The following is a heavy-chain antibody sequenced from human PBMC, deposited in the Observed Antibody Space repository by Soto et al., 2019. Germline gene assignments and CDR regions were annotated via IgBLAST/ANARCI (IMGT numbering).Heavy chain of an antibody. CDR3: ARDELQEPFDY. CDR1: GFTFSSYA. CDR2: ISYDGSNK. J-gene: IGHJ4*02. V-gene: IGHV3-30-3*01. Sequence: GGSLRLSCAASGFTFSSYAMHWVRQAPGKGLEWVAVISYDGSNKYYADSVKGRFTISRDNSKNTLYLQMNSLRAEDTAVYYCARDELQEPFDYWGQGTLVTVSS. D-gene: IGHD1-26*01.